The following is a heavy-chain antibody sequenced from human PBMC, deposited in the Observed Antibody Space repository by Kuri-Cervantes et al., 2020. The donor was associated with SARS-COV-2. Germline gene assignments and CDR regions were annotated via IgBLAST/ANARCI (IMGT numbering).Heavy chain of an antibody. J-gene: IGHJ6*02. CDR2: TNPSGGST. D-gene: IGHD3-10*01. CDR1: GYTFTSYY. Sequence: ASVKVSCKASGYTFTSYYMHWVRQAPGQGLEWMGITNPSGGSTSYAQKFQGRVTMTRDTSTSTVYMELSSLRSEDTAVYYCAREPYYGSARDYYGMDVWGQGTTVTVSS. V-gene: IGHV1-46*01. CDR3: AREPYYGSARDYYGMDV.